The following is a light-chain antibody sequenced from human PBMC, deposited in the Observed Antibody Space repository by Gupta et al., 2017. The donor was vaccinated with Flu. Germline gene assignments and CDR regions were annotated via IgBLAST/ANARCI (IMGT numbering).Light chain of an antibody. CDR3: QSVDSSCTLWV. CDR2: KDS. V-gene: IGLV3-25*03. CDR1: ALPKQY. Sequence: GQTARITCSGDALPKQYAYWYQQKPGQAPVLVIYKDSERPSGIPERFSGSSSGTTVTLTISGVQAEDEADYYCQSVDSSCTLWVFGGGTKLTVL. J-gene: IGLJ3*02.